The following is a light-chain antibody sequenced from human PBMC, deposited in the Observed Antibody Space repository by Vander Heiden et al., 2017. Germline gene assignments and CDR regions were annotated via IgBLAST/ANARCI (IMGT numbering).Light chain of an antibody. Sequence: DIQMTQSPSSLSASVGDRVTITCRASQSISSYLNWYQQKPGKAPKLLIYAASSLQRGVPSRFSGSGSGTDFTLTISRLQPQHIATYYLLQSYSTGTFGHGTKVDIK. CDR3: LQSYSTGT. CDR2: AAS. V-gene: IGKV1-39*01. J-gene: IGKJ3*01. CDR1: QSISSY.